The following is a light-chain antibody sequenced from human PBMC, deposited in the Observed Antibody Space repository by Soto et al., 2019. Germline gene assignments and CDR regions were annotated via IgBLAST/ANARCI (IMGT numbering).Light chain of an antibody. J-gene: IGLJ3*02. Sequence: QSVLTQSPSASASLGASVKLTCTLSSGHSSYAIAWHQQQPEKGPRYLMTLNSDGSHSKGDGLPDRFSGSISGAERYLTISSLHSXDEADYYCQTWGTGDWVFGGGTKVTVL. CDR1: SGHSSYA. CDR3: QTWGTGDWV. V-gene: IGLV4-69*01. CDR2: LNSDGSH.